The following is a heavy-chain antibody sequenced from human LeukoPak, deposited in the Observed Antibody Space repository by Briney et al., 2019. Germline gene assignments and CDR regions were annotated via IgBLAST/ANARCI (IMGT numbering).Heavy chain of an antibody. V-gene: IGHV3-30*18. CDR1: GFTFSSYG. Sequence: GGSLRLSCAASGFTFSSYGMHWVRQAPGKGLEWVAVISYDGSNKYYADSVKGRFTISRDNSKNALYLQMNSLRGEDMAVYYCAKVRLLWFGEDIRSYYFDYWGQGTLVTVSS. CDR2: ISYDGSNK. J-gene: IGHJ4*02. D-gene: IGHD3-10*01. CDR3: AKVRLLWFGEDIRSYYFDY.